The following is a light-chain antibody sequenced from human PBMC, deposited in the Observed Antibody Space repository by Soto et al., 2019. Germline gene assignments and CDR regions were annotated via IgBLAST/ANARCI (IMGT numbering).Light chain of an antibody. Sequence: DIQMTQSPSTISASVGDRVTITCRAIQSVSSWVAWYQQKPGKAPKLLIYEASILESGVPSKFSGSGSGTEFTLTVSTLQPDHFATYYCQQYDSYSWTFGQGTKV. CDR3: QQYDSYSWT. CDR1: QSVSSW. V-gene: IGKV1-5*03. J-gene: IGKJ1*01. CDR2: EAS.